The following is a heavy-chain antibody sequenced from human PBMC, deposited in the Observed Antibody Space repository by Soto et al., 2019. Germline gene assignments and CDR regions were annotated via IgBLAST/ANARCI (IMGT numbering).Heavy chain of an antibody. CDR1: GFTFSSYG. Sequence: PGGSLRLSCAASGFTFSSYGMHVVRQAPGKGLEWVAVIWYDGSIGYADSVKGRFTISRDNAKNSLYLQMNSLRAEDTALYYCAKGGHYYDSSGYYYRLDYWGQGTLVTVSS. D-gene: IGHD3-22*01. CDR2: IWYDGSI. J-gene: IGHJ4*02. CDR3: AKGGHYYDSSGYYYRLDY. V-gene: IGHV3-33*03.